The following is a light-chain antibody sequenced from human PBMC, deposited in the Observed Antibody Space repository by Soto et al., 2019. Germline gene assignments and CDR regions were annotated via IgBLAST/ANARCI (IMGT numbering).Light chain of an antibody. CDR3: QQSFSTPRT. Sequence: DIQMTQSPSSLFASVGDRVTITCRASQSISTYLNWYQQKPGKAPKCLIYAASSLQSGVPSRFSGSGSGTDFTLTISSLQPEDFATYYCQQSFSTPRTFGQGTKVDIK. CDR2: AAS. V-gene: IGKV1-39*01. CDR1: QSISTY. J-gene: IGKJ1*01.